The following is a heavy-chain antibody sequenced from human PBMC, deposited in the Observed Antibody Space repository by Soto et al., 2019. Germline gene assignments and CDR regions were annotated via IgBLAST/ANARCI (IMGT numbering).Heavy chain of an antibody. CDR3: AGAHRYCSSTSCYYYFDY. J-gene: IGHJ4*02. D-gene: IGHD2-2*01. CDR1: GFTFSSYS. Sequence: GSLRLSCAASGFTFSSYSMNWVRQAPGKGLEWVSSISSSSSYIYYADSVKGRFTISRDNAKNSLYLQMNSLRAEDTAVYYCAGAHRYCSSTSCYYYFDYWGQGTLVTVSS. CDR2: ISSSSSYI. V-gene: IGHV3-21*01.